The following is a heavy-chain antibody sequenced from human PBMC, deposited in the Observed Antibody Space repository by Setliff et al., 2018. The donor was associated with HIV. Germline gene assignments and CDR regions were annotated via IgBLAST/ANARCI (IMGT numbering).Heavy chain of an antibody. J-gene: IGHJ6*03. CDR1: GGSISSYY. D-gene: IGHD3-10*01. V-gene: IGHV4-59*08. CDR2: ISYSGST. CDR3: ARQITMVRGVYQPYYYYYMDV. Sequence: SETLSLTCTVSGGSISSYYWSWIRQPPGKGLEWIGYISYSGSTNYNPSLKSRVTISVDRSKNQFSLKLSSVTAADTAVYYCARQITMVRGVYQPYYYYYMDVWGKGTTVTVSS.